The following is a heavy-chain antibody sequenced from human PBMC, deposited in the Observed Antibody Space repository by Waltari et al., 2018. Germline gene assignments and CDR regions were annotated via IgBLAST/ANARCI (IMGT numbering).Heavy chain of an antibody. Sequence: QVQLVQSGAEVKKPGPSVKVSCKASGATFSSYAISWVRRASGQGQGWMGRISPILGIANYAQKFQGRVTSTADKSTSTAYMELGSLRSEDTAVYYCARDRRVGNDFWSGYYMNFDYWGQGTLVTVSS. CDR3: ARDRRVGNDFWSGYYMNFDY. V-gene: IGHV1-69*04. J-gene: IGHJ4*02. CDR1: GATFSSYA. D-gene: IGHD3-3*01. CDR2: ISPILGIA.